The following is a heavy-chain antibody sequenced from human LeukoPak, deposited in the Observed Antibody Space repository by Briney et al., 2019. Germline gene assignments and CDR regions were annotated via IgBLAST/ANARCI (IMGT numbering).Heavy chain of an antibody. CDR1: GFNFSSYS. CDR3: ARGFPPHCSSTSCYPDH. V-gene: IGHV3-48*04. D-gene: IGHD2-2*01. Sequence: GGSLRLSCAASGFNFSSYSLNWVRQAPGKGLEWVSYISSSTRRIYYADSVKGRFTISRDSAKNSLYLQMDSLRGEDTAMYYCARGFPPHCSSTSCYPDHWGQGTLVTVAS. J-gene: IGHJ5*02. CDR2: ISSSTRRI.